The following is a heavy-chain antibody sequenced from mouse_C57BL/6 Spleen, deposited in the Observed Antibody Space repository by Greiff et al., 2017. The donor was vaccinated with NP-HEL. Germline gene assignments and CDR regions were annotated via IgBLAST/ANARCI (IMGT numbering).Heavy chain of an antibody. J-gene: IGHJ4*01. CDR2: IRSKSNNYAT. Sequence: EVQGVESGGGLVQPKGSLKLSCAASGFSFNTYAMNWVRQAPGKGLEWVARIRSKSNNYATYYADSVKDRFTISRDDSESMLYLQMNNLKTEDTAMYYCVRQGGSAMDYWGQRTSVTVSS. CDR1: GFSFNTYA. V-gene: IGHV10-1*01. CDR3: VRQGGSAMDY. D-gene: IGHD1-1*01.